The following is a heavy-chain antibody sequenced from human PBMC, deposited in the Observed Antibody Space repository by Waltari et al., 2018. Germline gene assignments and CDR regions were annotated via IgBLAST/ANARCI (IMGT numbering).Heavy chain of an antibody. Sequence: EVQLVESGGGLVQPGGSLRLSCAASGFTFSSYEMNWVRQAPGKGLEWVSYISSSGSTIYYADSVKGRFTISRDNARNTLYLQMNRLRAEDTAVYFCARVSRRTYRSPVPGRHYYYGMDVWGQGTTVTVSS. V-gene: IGHV3-48*03. D-gene: IGHD1-1*01. CDR3: ARVSRRTYRSPVPGRHYYYGMDV. J-gene: IGHJ6*02. CDR1: GFTFSSYE. CDR2: ISSSGSTI.